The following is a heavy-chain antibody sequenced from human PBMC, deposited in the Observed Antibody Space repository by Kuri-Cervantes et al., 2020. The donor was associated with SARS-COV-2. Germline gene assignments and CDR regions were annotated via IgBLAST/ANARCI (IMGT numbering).Heavy chain of an antibody. CDR2: ISSSGSTI. CDR3: AREGVRAAAGIYYYHGMDV. D-gene: IGHD6-13*01. V-gene: IGHV3-11*01. Sequence: GGSLRLSCAASGFTFSDYYMSWIRQAPGKGLEWVSYISSSGSTIYYADSVKGRFTISRDNAKNSLYLQMNSLRAEDTAVYYCAREGVRAAAGIYYYHGMDVWGQGTTVTVSS. CDR1: GFTFSDYY. J-gene: IGHJ6*02.